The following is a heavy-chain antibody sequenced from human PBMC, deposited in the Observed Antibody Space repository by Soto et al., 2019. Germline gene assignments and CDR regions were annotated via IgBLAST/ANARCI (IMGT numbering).Heavy chain of an antibody. J-gene: IGHJ4*02. CDR3: ASELRGFWSGYYTGYFDY. CDR1: GGSISSGDYY. V-gene: IGHV4-30-4*01. Sequence: QVQLQESGPGLVKPSQTLSLTCTVSGGSISSGDYYWSWIRQTPGKGLEWIGYIYYSGSTYYNPSLKSRVTISVDTSKNQFSLKLSSVTAADTAVYYCASELRGFWSGYYTGYFDYWGQGTLVTVSS. D-gene: IGHD3-3*01. CDR2: IYYSGST.